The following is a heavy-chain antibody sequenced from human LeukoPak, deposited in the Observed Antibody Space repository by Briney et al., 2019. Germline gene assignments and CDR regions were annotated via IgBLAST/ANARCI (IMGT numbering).Heavy chain of an antibody. Sequence: GGSLRLSCAASGFTVSSNYMSWVRQAPGKGLEWVSVIYSGGSTYYADSAKGRFTISRDNSKNTLYLQMNSLRAEDTAVYYCAREDIVVVPAAIRTPYYYYYGMDVWGQGTTVTVSS. CDR1: GFTVSSNY. CDR3: AREDIVVVPAAIRTPYYYYYGMDV. D-gene: IGHD2-2*02. J-gene: IGHJ6*02. CDR2: IYSGGST. V-gene: IGHV3-66*01.